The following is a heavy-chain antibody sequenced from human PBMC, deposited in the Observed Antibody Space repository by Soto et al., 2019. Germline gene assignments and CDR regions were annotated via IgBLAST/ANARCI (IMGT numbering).Heavy chain of an antibody. CDR3: ARLGYIVVVVAATSWFDP. J-gene: IGHJ5*02. D-gene: IGHD2-15*01. CDR2: IYYSGST. V-gene: IGHV4-39*01. CDR1: GGSISSSSYY. Sequence: QLQLQESGPGLVKPSETLSLTCTVSGGSISSSSYYWGWIRQPPGKGLEWIGSIYYSGSTYYNPSLKSPVTTAVDTSKNQFSLKLSSVTAADTAVYYCARLGYIVVVVAATSWFDPWGQGTLVTVSS.